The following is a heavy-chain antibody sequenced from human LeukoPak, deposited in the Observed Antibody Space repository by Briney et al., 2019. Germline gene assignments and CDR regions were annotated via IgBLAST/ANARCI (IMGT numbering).Heavy chain of an antibody. J-gene: IGHJ4*02. D-gene: IGHD2-2*01. CDR3: AKDGGGYCNNSSC. CDR2: ISDSGDKT. Sequence: GRSLRLSCAASGFTFSNYAMSWVRQAPGKGLECVSAISDSGDKTDYAVSVRGRFTIYRDNSKDTLYLQMNSLGAADTAVYYCAKDGGGYCNNSSCWGQGTLVTVSS. CDR1: GFTFSNYA. V-gene: IGHV3-23*01.